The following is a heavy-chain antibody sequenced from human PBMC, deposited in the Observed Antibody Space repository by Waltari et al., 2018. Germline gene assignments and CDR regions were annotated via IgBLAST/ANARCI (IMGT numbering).Heavy chain of an antibody. J-gene: IGHJ3*02. CDR2: INPNSGGT. D-gene: IGHD3-16*01. Sequence: QVQLVQSGAEVKKPGASVKVSCKASGYTFTGYYMPWVRQAPGQGLEWMGWINPNSGGTNYAQKFQGRVTMTRDTSISTAYMELSRLRSDDTAVYYCARDRASGDYDYVWGSYGDAFDIWGQGTMVTVSS. CDR3: ARDRASGDYDYVWGSYGDAFDI. V-gene: IGHV1-2*02. CDR1: GYTFTGYY.